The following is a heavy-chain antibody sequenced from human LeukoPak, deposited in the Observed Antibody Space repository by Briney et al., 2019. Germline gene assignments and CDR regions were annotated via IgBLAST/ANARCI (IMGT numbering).Heavy chain of an antibody. V-gene: IGHV4-4*07. CDR3: ANYYCPYGPCIGFDF. D-gene: IGHD2-8*01. J-gene: IGHJ4*02. CDR1: GVSISAYY. Sequence: PSETLSLTCSVSGVSISAYYWSWIRQPAGKGLEWIGRIYPGESIYASENTNYNPSLKSRVSMSGDTSKNQVSLKLRSVTAADTAVYYCANYYCPYGPCIGFDFWGQGTLVTVSS. CDR2: IYPGESIYASENT.